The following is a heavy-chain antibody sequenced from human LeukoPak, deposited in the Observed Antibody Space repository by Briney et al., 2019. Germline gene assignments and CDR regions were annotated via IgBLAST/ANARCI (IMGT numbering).Heavy chain of an antibody. V-gene: IGHV3-20*04. CDR1: GFTFDDYG. CDR3: AREHDFWSGYSLDAFDI. J-gene: IGHJ3*02. CDR2: INWNGGST. D-gene: IGHD3-3*01. Sequence: GGSLRLSCAASGFTFDDYGMSWVRQAPGKGLERVSGINWNGGSTGYADSVKGRFTISRDNAKNSLYLQMNSLRAEDTALYYCAREHDFWSGYSLDAFDIWGQGTMVTVSS.